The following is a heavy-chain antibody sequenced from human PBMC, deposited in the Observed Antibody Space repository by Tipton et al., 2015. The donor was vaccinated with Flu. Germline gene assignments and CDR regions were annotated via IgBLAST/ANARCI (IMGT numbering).Heavy chain of an antibody. Sequence: TLSLTCTVSGGSISSYYWSWIRQPPGKGLEWIGYIYYSGSTNYNPSLKSRVTISVDTSKNQFSLKLSSVTAADTAVYYCAREKVEATSAFDIWGQGTMVTVSS. CDR1: GGSISSYY. CDR2: IYYSGST. D-gene: IGHD1-26*01. CDR3: AREKVEATSAFDI. J-gene: IGHJ3*02. V-gene: IGHV4-59*01.